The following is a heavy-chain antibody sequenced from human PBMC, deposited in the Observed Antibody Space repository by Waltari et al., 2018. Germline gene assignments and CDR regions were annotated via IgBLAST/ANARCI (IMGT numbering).Heavy chain of an antibody. J-gene: IGHJ4*02. CDR2: IYYSGST. CDR1: GGSVSSGSYY. D-gene: IGHD3-22*01. V-gene: IGHV4-61*01. Sequence: QVQLQESGPGLVKPSATLSLTRTVSGGSVSSGSYYWSWIRQPPGKGLEWIGYIYYSGSTNYNPSLKSRVTISVDTSKNQFSLKLSSVTAADTAVYYCARATYYYDSSNFDYWGQGTLVTVSS. CDR3: ARATYYYDSSNFDY.